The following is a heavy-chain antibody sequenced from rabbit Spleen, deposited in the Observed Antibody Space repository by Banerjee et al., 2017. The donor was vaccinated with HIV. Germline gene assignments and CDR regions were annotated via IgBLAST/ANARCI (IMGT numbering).Heavy chain of an antibody. CDR3: ARDSGSGAYIDVYFTL. Sequence: QSLEESGGALVKPGASLTLTCKASGFSFKSGYDMCWVRQAPGKGLEWIACINAVTGKAVYASWAKGRFTFSKTSSTTVTLQMTSLTLADTATYFCARDSGSGAYIDVYFTLWGPGTLVTVS. CDR1: GFSFKSGYD. D-gene: IGHD1-1*01. V-gene: IGHV1S40*01. CDR2: INAVTGKA. J-gene: IGHJ4*01.